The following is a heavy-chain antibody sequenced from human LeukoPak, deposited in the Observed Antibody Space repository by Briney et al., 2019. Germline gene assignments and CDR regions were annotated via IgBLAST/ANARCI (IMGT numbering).Heavy chain of an antibody. CDR3: AKDESRWLVRLHFDH. D-gene: IGHD6-19*01. V-gene: IGHV3-30*02. CDR2: IRYDGSDE. CDR1: GFTFSSYG. J-gene: IGHJ4*02. Sequence: PGGSLRLSCAASGFTFSSYGMHWVRQAPGKGLEWVAFIRYDGSDEYYADSVRGRFTISRDNAKNTLYLQMNSLRAEDTAVYYCAKDESRWLVRLHFDHWGQGTLVTVSS.